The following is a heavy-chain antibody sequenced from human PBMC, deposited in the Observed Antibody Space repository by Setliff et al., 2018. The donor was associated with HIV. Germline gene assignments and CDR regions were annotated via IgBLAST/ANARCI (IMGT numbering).Heavy chain of an antibody. D-gene: IGHD3-10*01. Sequence: SETLSLTCTLSDASYSGTNHYWGWNRQPPGKGREWIGSIDESGMTYYSPSPRSRVTSSVDPSKIQFSLKLSSVAAADTAVYYCVRQAFYYASGTYSHFYMDVWGKGIAVTVSS. CDR2: IDESGMT. CDR1: DASYSGTNHY. V-gene: IGHV4-39*01. J-gene: IGHJ6*03. CDR3: VRQAFYYASGTYSHFYMDV.